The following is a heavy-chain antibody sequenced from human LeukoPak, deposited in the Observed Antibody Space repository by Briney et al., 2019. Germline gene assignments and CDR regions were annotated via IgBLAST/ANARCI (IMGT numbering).Heavy chain of an antibody. D-gene: IGHD2-15*01. CDR3: ARGYCSGGSCSKFDY. CDR2: IHTSGST. V-gene: IGHV3-53*01. Sequence: GGSLRLSCAASGFSVSGNYMSWVRQAPGKGLEWVSFIHTSGSTFYADSVKGRFTISRDNSKNTLYLQMNSLRAVDTAVYYCARGYCSGGSCSKFDYWGQGTLVTVSS. CDR1: GFSVSGNY. J-gene: IGHJ4*02.